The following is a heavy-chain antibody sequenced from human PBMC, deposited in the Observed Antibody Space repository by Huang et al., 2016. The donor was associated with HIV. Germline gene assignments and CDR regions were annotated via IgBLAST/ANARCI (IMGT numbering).Heavy chain of an antibody. CDR2: ISDSGST. CDR3: ARMFNYDSGGYWGNDAFDI. Sequence: QVQLQQWGAELLKPSETLSLTCAVSGGSFSGHYWTWIRQPPGRGLEWIGEISDSGSTTYNPSLKSRVTISGDTSQSQFALKLNSVTAADTAIYYCARMFNYDSGGYWGNDAFDIWGQGTMVTVSS. CDR1: GGSFSGHY. D-gene: IGHD3-22*01. V-gene: IGHV4-34*02. J-gene: IGHJ3*02.